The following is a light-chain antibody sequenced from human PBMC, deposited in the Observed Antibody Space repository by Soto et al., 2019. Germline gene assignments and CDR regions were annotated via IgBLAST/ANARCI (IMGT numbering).Light chain of an antibody. CDR3: QQLNSNPVT. V-gene: IGKV1-9*01. Sequence: IQLTQSPSSRSASVGDRVTITCRASQGMSSYLAWYQQKPGKAPKLLIYAASTLQSGVPSRFSGSGSGTDFHLTITSLQHEDFATYYFQQLNSNPVTFGPGTKVDIK. CDR1: QGMSSY. CDR2: AAS. J-gene: IGKJ3*01.